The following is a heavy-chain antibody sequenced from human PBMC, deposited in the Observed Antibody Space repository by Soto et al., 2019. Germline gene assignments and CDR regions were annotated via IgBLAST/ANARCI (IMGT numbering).Heavy chain of an antibody. CDR1: VFTFSSYW. D-gene: IGHD6-19*01. CDR2: IKQDGGEK. V-gene: IGHV3-7*03. Sequence: GSLRLSCAASVFTFSSYWMSWVRQAPGKGLEWVANIKQDGGEKYYVDSVKGRFTISRDNAKNSLYLQMNSLRAEDTAVYYCARDEGQWLVGGFDYRGKGTLVTVSS. J-gene: IGHJ4*02. CDR3: ARDEGQWLVGGFDY.